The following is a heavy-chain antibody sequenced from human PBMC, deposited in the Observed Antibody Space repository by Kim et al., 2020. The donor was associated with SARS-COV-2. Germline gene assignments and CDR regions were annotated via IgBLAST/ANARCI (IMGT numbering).Heavy chain of an antibody. J-gene: IGHJ4*02. V-gene: IGHV3-33*01. D-gene: IGHD1-26*01. Sequence: YADPVSAQLTIPRDTSKNTLYLQMTGLGAEDTAVYYCARVYRGSSTGFDYWGQGTLVTVSS. CDR3: ARVYRGSSTGFDY.